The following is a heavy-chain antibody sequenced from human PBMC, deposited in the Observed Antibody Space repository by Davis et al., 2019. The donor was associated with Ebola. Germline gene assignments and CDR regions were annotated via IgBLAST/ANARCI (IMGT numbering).Heavy chain of an antibody. Sequence: VKVSCKASGYTFTSYGISWVRQAPGQRLEWMGWISAYNGNTNYAQKFQGRVTVTTDTSTTTAYMELRSLTSDDAAVYYCARAADIVVVVAPTPLDYWGQGTPVTVSS. CDR3: ARAADIVVVVAPTPLDY. CDR1: GYTFTSYG. J-gene: IGHJ4*02. V-gene: IGHV1-18*01. CDR2: ISAYNGNT. D-gene: IGHD2-15*01.